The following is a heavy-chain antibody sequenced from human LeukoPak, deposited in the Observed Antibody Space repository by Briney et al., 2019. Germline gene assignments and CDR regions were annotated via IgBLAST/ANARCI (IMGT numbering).Heavy chain of an antibody. Sequence: GGSLGLSCAASGFTFSSYWMHWVRQAAGKGLVWVSRINSDGSSTSYADSVKGRFTISRDNAKNTLYLQMNSLRAEDTSVYYCAGDRNTGSSYENLFEYWGQGSLVSVSS. V-gene: IGHV3-74*01. CDR3: AGDRNTGSSYENLFEY. J-gene: IGHJ4*02. CDR2: INSDGSST. CDR1: GFTFSSYW. D-gene: IGHD1-26*01.